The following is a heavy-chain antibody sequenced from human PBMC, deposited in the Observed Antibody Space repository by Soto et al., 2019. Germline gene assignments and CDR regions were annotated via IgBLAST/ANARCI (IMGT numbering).Heavy chain of an antibody. CDR1: GGSISSGDYY. V-gene: IGHV4-30-4*01. CDR2: IYYSGST. Sequence: SETLSLTCTVSGGSISSGDYYWSWIRQPPGKGLEWIGYIYYSGSTYYNPSLKSRVTISVDTSKNQFSLKLSSVTAADTAVYYCAGLLDYYDSSGSQYYFDYWGQGTLVTVSS. CDR3: AGLLDYYDSSGSQYYFDY. J-gene: IGHJ4*02. D-gene: IGHD3-22*01.